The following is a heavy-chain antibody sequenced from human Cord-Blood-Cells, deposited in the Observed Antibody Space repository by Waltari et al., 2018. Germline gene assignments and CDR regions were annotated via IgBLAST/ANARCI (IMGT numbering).Heavy chain of an antibody. CDR1: GYTFTSYD. J-gene: IGHJ4*02. V-gene: IGHV1-8*03. Sequence: QVQLVQSGAEVKKPGASVKVSCKASGYTFTSYDINWVRQATGQGLEWMGWMNPNSGNTGYAQKFQGRVTSTRNTSVSTAYMERSSLGSEDTAVYYCARGLAGYSSGWYNYWGQGTLVTVSS. CDR2: MNPNSGNT. D-gene: IGHD6-19*01. CDR3: ARGLAGYSSGWYNY.